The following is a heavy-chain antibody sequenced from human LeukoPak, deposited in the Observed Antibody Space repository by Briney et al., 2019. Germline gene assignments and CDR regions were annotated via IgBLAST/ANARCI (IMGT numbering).Heavy chain of an antibody. J-gene: IGHJ5*02. CDR2: INPGNSDI. V-gene: IGHV5-51*01. CDR1: GYNFASQW. Sequence: GESLKISCKHSGYNFASQWIGWVRQMPGKGLEWMGLINPGNSDIVYTPSFQGQVSFSADKSTSTVFLQWGSLKASDSAMCYCSTRAFSDTSPVAWGQGTLVTVSS. CDR3: STRAFSDTSPVA. D-gene: IGHD3-22*01.